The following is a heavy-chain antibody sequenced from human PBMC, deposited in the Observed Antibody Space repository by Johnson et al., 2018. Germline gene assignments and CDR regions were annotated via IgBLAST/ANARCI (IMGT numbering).Heavy chain of an antibody. Sequence: VQSGRSLRLSCAASGFTFSSYGMHWVRQAPGKGLEWMAVMSYDGSNKYYGNSVKGRFTISGDNSKNTLYLQMNSLRAEDTAVYYCSKAMVRGAANAFDIWGQGTMVTVSS. D-gene: IGHD3-10*01. CDR3: SKAMVRGAANAFDI. CDR1: GFTFSSYG. V-gene: IGHV3-30*18. CDR2: MSYDGSNK. J-gene: IGHJ3*02.